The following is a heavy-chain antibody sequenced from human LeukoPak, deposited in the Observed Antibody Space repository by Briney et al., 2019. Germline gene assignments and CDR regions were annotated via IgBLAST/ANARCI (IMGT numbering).Heavy chain of an antibody. Sequence: SGGSLSLSCAASGFTFSSYSMNWVRQAPGKGLEWVSSISSSSSYIYYADSVKGRFTISRDNAKNSVYLQMNSLRAGDTAVYYCARGLILGAPDYWGRETLVTASS. J-gene: IGHJ4*02. CDR1: GFTFSSYS. CDR2: ISSSSSYI. V-gene: IGHV3-21*01. CDR3: ARGLILGAPDY. D-gene: IGHD1-26*01.